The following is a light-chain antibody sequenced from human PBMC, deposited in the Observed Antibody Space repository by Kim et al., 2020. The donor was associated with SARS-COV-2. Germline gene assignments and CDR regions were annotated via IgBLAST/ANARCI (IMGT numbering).Light chain of an antibody. CDR3: QQYKSFPYT. CDR1: EGIGSY. Sequence: SASVGDRVTITCRASEGIGSYLAWVQQKSGKPPKSLIYAASNLESGVPSKFSGSGSGTDFALTINSLQPDDFATYYCQQYKSFPYTFGQGTKLEI. CDR2: AAS. J-gene: IGKJ2*01. V-gene: IGKV1-16*02.